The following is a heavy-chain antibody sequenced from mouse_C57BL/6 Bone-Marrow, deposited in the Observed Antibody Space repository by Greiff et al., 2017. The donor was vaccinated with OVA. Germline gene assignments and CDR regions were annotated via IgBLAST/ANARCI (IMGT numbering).Heavy chain of an antibody. D-gene: IGHD1-1*01. Sequence: SGTVLARPGASVKMSCKTSGYTFTSYWMHWVKQRPGQGLEWIGAIYPGNSDTSYNQKFKGKAKLTAVTSASTAYMELSSLTNEDSAVYYCTRDYGSSYHSWFAYWGQGTLVTVSA. CDR1: GYTFTSYW. CDR3: TRDYGSSYHSWFAY. J-gene: IGHJ3*01. V-gene: IGHV1-5*01. CDR2: IYPGNSDT.